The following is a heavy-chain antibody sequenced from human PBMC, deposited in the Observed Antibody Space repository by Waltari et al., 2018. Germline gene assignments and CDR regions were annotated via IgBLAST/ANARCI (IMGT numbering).Heavy chain of an antibody. J-gene: IGHJ3*02. Sequence: QVQLVQSGAEVKKPGASVKVSCKASGYTFTGYYMHWVRQAPGQGLEWMGWINPNSGGTNYAQKFQGRVTMTRDTSISTAYMGLSRLRSDDTAVYYCARDASHITIFGVVMGDDAFDIWGQGTMVTVSS. CDR2: INPNSGGT. CDR3: ARDASHITIFGVVMGDDAFDI. CDR1: GYTFTGYY. V-gene: IGHV1-2*02. D-gene: IGHD3-3*01.